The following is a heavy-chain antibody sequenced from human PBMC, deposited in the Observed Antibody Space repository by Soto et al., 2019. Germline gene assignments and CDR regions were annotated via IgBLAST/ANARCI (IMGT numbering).Heavy chain of an antibody. CDR2: MYYSGST. D-gene: IGHD1-26*01. CDR3: ARLTIVGATPYHVDY. J-gene: IGHJ4*02. V-gene: IGHV4-39*01. Sequence: QLQLQESGPRLMKPSETLSLTCDVSGGSSMISSYYCGWIRQPPGKGPEWIGSMYYSGSTYYNPSLKSRVTMSVDASKNEFSLRLNSVTAADTAVYYCARLTIVGATPYHVDYWGQGILVTVSS. CDR1: GGSSMISSYY.